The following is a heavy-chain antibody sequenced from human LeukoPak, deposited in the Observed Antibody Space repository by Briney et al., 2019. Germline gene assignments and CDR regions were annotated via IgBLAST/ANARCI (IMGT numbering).Heavy chain of an antibody. CDR3: TRHVYGSGSYGDY. V-gene: IGHV3-73*01. CDR1: GFTFSGSA. J-gene: IGHJ4*02. Sequence: GGSLRLSCAASGFTFSGSAMHWVGQASGKGLEWVGGIRSKANSYATAYAASVKGRFTISRDDSKNTAYLQMNSLKTEDTAVYYCTRHVYGSGSYGDYWGQGTLVTVSS. D-gene: IGHD3-10*01. CDR2: IRSKANSYAT.